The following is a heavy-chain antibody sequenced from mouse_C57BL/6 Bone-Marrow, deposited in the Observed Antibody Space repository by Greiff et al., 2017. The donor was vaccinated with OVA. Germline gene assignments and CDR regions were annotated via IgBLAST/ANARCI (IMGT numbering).Heavy chain of an antibody. CDR2: IYPRSGNT. Sequence: QVQLKQPGAELVKPGASVKLSCKASGYTFTSSWMHWVKQRPGQGLEWIGEIYPRSGNTYYNEQFKGKAQLTADKSSSTAYMELRSLTSEDSAVYFCARRGGGDYAPFAYWGQGTLVTVSA. D-gene: IGHD1-1*01. CDR3: ARRGGGDYAPFAY. V-gene: IGHV1-81*01. J-gene: IGHJ3*01. CDR1: GYTFTSSW.